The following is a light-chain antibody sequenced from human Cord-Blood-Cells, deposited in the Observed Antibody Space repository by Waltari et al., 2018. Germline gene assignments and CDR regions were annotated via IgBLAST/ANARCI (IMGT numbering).Light chain of an antibody. V-gene: IGKV3-20*01. Sequence: EIVLTQSPGPLSLSPGERATLSCRANESVSSSYLAWYQQKPGQAPRLLIYGASSKATGIPDRVSGSGSGRDFTLTISRLEPEDLAGYYGQQYGSAPRWTFGHGPKVEIK. CDR2: GAS. CDR3: QQYGSAPRWT. J-gene: IGKJ1*01. CDR1: ESVSSSY.